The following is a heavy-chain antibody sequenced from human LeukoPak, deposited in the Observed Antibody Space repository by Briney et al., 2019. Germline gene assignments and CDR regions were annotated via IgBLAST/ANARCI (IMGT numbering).Heavy chain of an antibody. V-gene: IGHV4-59*01. CDR3: ARGRYHYDSSGYPYNWFDP. CDR2: LYHGGST. Sequence: SETLSLTCIVSRGSISSYYWSWIRQPPGKGLEWIGYLYHGGSTNYNPSLKSRVTISGDTSKNHFSLNLSSVTAADTAMYYCARGRYHYDSSGYPYNWFDPWGQGTLVTVSS. CDR1: RGSISSYY. J-gene: IGHJ5*02. D-gene: IGHD3-22*01.